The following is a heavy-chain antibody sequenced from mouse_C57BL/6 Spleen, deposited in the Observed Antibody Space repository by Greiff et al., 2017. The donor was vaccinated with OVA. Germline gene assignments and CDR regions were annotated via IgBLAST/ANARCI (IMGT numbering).Heavy chain of an antibody. V-gene: IGHV1-15*01. Sequence: QVQLQQSGAELVRPGASVTLSCKASGYTFTDYEMHWVKQTPVHGLEWIGAIDPETGGTAYNQKFKGKAILTADKSSSTAYMELRSLTSDDSAVYYCTRSLHYYGSSYGYFDYWGKGTTLTVSS. CDR1: GYTFTDYE. CDR2: IDPETGGT. CDR3: TRSLHYYGSSYGYFDY. J-gene: IGHJ2*01. D-gene: IGHD1-1*01.